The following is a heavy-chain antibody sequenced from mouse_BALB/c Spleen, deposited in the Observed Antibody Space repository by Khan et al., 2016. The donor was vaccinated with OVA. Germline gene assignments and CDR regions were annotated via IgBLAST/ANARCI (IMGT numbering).Heavy chain of an antibody. V-gene: IGHV1-7*01. CDR1: GYTFTSYW. Sequence: QVQLKESGAELAKPGASVKMSCKASGYTFTSYWMHWVKQRPGPGLEWIGYINPSTDYTEYNQKFKDKATLTADKSSSTAYMQLTSLTSEDSAIYFCVNHGSSSAWFTYWGQGTLVTVSA. CDR3: VNHGSSSAWFTY. J-gene: IGHJ3*01. CDR2: INPSTDYT. D-gene: IGHD1-1*01.